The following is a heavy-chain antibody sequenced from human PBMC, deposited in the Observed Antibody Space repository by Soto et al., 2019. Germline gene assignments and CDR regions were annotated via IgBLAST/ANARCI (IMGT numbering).Heavy chain of an antibody. CDR2: INPSGGST. V-gene: IGHV1-46*01. CDR3: ARDNRDYYDSSGYYDY. CDR1: GYTFTSYY. Sequence: QVQLVQSGAEVKKPGASVKVSCKASGYTFTSYYMHWVRQAPGQGLEWMGIINPSGGSTSYAQKFQGRVTMTRDTSTSTVYMELSSLRSEDTAGYYCARDNRDYYDSSGYYDYWGQGTLVTVSS. J-gene: IGHJ4*02. D-gene: IGHD3-22*01.